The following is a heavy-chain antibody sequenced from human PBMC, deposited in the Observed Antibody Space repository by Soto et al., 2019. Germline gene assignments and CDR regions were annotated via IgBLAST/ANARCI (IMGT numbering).Heavy chain of an antibody. CDR3: TTEEEVRGVAFY. V-gene: IGHV3-15*01. D-gene: IGHD3-10*01. CDR1: GFTFSNAW. CDR2: IKSKTDGGTT. J-gene: IGHJ4*02. Sequence: GGSLRLSCAASGFTFSNAWMSWVRQAPGKGLEWVGRIKSKTDGGTTDYAAPVKGRFTISRDDSKNTLYLQMNSLKTEDTAVYYCTTEEEVRGVAFYWGQGTLVTVSS.